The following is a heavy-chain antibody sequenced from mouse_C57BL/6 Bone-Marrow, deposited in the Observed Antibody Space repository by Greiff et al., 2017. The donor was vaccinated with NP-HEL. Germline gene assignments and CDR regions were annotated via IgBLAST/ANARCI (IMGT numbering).Heavy chain of an antibody. CDR3: ARKDLPYYSNSLDN. D-gene: IGHD2-5*01. V-gene: IGHV5-17*01. J-gene: IGHJ2*01. CDR2: ISSGSSTI. CDR1: GFSFSDYG. Sequence: EVKVEESGGGLVKPGGSLKLSCAASGFSFSDYGMHWVRQAPEKGLEWVAYISSGSSTIYYADTVKGRFTISRDNAKNTLFLQMTSLRSEDTAMYYCARKDLPYYSNSLDNWGQGTTLTVSS.